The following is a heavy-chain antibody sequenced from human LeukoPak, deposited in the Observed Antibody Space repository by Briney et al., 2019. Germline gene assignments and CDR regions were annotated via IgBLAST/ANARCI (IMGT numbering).Heavy chain of an antibody. D-gene: IGHD6-6*01. V-gene: IGHV4-34*01. CDR1: GGSFSGYY. CDR3: ARQFEYSSSSGYFDY. Sequence: PSETLSLTCAVYGGSFSGYYWSWIRQPPGKGLEWIGEINHSGSTNYNPSLKSRVTISVDTSKNQFSLKLSSVTAADTAVYYCARQFEYSSSSGYFDYWGQGTLVTVSS. J-gene: IGHJ4*02. CDR2: INHSGST.